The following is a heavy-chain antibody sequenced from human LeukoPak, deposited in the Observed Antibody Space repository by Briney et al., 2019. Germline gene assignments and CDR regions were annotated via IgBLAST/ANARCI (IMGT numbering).Heavy chain of an antibody. J-gene: IGHJ5*02. V-gene: IGHV3-66*01. Sequence: GGSLRLSCVASGFTVSSNPMSWVRQAPGKGLEWVSIIFSGGSTYYADSVKGRFAISRDNSKNTVYLQMNSLRAEDTAVYYCARGGLRFFAHWGQGTLVTVSS. CDR3: ARGGLRFFAH. CDR2: IFSGGST. CDR1: GFTVSSNP. D-gene: IGHD3-16*01.